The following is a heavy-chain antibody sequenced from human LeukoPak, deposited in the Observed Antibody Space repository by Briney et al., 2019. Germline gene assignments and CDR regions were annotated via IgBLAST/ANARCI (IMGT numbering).Heavy chain of an antibody. J-gene: IGHJ5*02. CDR1: GGTFSSYA. Sequence: ASVKVSCKASGGTFSSYAISWVRQAPGQGLEWMGWMNPNSGSKGYAQKFQGRVTITRNTSISTTYMELSSLRSEDTAVYYCARDLGSGTYLFDPWGQGTLVTVSS. D-gene: IGHD6-13*01. CDR3: ARDLGSGTYLFDP. V-gene: IGHV1-8*03. CDR2: MNPNSGSK.